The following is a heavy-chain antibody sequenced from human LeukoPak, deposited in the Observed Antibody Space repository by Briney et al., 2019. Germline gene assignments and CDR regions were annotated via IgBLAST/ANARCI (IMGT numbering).Heavy chain of an antibody. CDR3: ASRHFYYDSSGYVY. CDR1: GGSLSGYY. J-gene: IGHJ4*02. CDR2: INHSGST. D-gene: IGHD3-22*01. V-gene: IGHV4-34*01. Sequence: SETLSLTCAVYGGSLSGYYWSWIRQPPGKGLEWIGEINHSGSTNYNPSLKSRVTISVDTSKNQFSLKLSSVTAADTAVYYCASRHFYYDSSGYVYWGQGTLVTVSS.